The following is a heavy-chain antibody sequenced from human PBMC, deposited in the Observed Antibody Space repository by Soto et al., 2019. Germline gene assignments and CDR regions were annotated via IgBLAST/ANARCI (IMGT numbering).Heavy chain of an antibody. CDR2: INPGNGDT. J-gene: IGHJ6*02. CDR1: GYSFTRYG. CDR3: ARTDCSSTSCYNYYYYGMDV. D-gene: IGHD2-2*01. V-gene: IGHV1-3*01. Sequence: ASVKVSCKTSGYSFTRYGLHWVRQAPGQRLEWMGWINPGNGDTKYSQKFQGRVTITRDTSATTAYMELSSLRSEDSAVFYCARTDCSSTSCYNYYYYGMDVWGQGTTVTVSS.